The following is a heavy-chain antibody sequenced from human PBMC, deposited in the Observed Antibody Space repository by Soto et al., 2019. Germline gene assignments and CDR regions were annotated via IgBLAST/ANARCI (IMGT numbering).Heavy chain of an antibody. J-gene: IGHJ5*02. CDR3: ARHLGGQFWGYSSSWNNWFDP. D-gene: IGHD6-13*01. CDR1: VGSVSSSSYY. Sequence: KTSESLYLSCTVSVGSVSSSSYYWGWILQPPGKGLEWIGSIYYSGSTYYNPSLKSRVTISVDTSKNQFSLKLSSVTAADTAVYYCARHLGGQFWGYSSSWNNWFDPWGQGTLVTVSS. CDR2: IYYSGST. V-gene: IGHV4-39*01.